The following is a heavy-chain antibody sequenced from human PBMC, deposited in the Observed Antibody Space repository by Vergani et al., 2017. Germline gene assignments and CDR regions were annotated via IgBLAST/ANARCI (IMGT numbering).Heavy chain of an antibody. CDR1: GYTLTELS. V-gene: IGHV1-24*01. CDR3: ARGYSGSYAADY. CDR2: FDPEDGET. Sequence: QVQLVQSGAEVKKPGASVKVSCKVSGYTLTELSMHWVRQAPGKGLEWMGGFDPEDGETIYAQKFQGRVTITADKSTSTAYMELSSLRSEDTAVYYCARGYSGSYAADYWGQGTLVTVSS. J-gene: IGHJ4*02. D-gene: IGHD1-26*01.